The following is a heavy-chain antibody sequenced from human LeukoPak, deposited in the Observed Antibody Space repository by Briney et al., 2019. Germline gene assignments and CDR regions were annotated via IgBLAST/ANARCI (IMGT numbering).Heavy chain of an antibody. CDR3: AKYRGYALDI. D-gene: IGHD5-12*01. CDR2: ISGSGGST. CDR1: GFALSSYV. Sequence: GGSLRLSCAASGFALSSYVMGWVRQAPGKGLKWVSVISGSGGSTDYADSVKGRFTISTDNSKNTLYLQMNSLRAEDTSLYYCAKYRGYALDIWGQGTMVTVSS. V-gene: IGHV3-23*01. J-gene: IGHJ3*02.